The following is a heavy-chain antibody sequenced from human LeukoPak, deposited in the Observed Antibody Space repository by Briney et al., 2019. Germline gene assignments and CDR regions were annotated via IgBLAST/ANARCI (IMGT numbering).Heavy chain of an antibody. V-gene: IGHV4-31*03. J-gene: IGHJ6*03. CDR2: IYDTGIS. D-gene: IGHD5-24*01. CDR1: GGSIGSGNFY. CDR3: ARGRDDYNDAPPPYYYYMDV. Sequence: SETLSLTCTVPGGSIGSGNFYWNWIRQHPGRGLEWIGYIYDTGISYYNPSLKSRDTTPADTSKKQFSLTLRSVTAADTAVYRCARGRDDYNDAPPPYYYYMDVWGKGTTVTVSS.